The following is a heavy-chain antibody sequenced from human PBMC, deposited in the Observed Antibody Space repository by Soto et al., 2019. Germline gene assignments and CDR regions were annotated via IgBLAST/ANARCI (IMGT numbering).Heavy chain of an antibody. CDR1: GGSFSGYY. V-gene: IGHV4-34*01. CDR3: ERDRQPGTNDYNWFDT. Sequence: SETLSLTCAVYGGSFSGYYWSWIRQPPGKGLEWIGEINHSGSTNYNPSLKSRVTISVDTSKNQFSLKLSSVTAAETAVYYCERDRQPGTNDYNWFDTWGQGTLVTVSS. J-gene: IGHJ5*02. CDR2: INHSGST. D-gene: IGHD1-1*01.